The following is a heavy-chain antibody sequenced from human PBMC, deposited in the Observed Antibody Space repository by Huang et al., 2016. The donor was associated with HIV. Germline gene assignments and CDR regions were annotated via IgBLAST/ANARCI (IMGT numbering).Heavy chain of an antibody. J-gene: IGHJ3*02. CDR1: GYSFNNYW. V-gene: IGHV5-51*01. D-gene: IGHD4-17*01. CDR3: ARPRRTEYGDPWDAFDI. Sequence: ELQLVQSGAEVKKPGESLTIACKGSGYSFNNYWVAWVRQMPGKGLGWMAMIYRGDSDSRYSPSFQGQVSISADKSINTVYLHGGSLKASDTATYYCARPRRTEYGDPWDAFDIWGQGTMVTVSS. CDR2: IYRGDSDS.